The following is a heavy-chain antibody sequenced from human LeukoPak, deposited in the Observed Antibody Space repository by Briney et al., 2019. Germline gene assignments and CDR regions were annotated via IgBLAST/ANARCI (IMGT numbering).Heavy chain of an antibody. V-gene: IGHV3-21*04. D-gene: IGHD4-17*01. J-gene: IGHJ3*02. CDR1: GFTFSNAW. Sequence: GGSLRLSCAASGFTFSNAWMNWVRQAPGKGLEWVSGIGITSEYIHYADSVKSRFTISRDNSKNTVYLEMSSLRAEDAAVYYCAKDPNGDYVGAFDTWGQGTMVIVSS. CDR3: AKDPNGDYVGAFDT. CDR2: IGITSEYI.